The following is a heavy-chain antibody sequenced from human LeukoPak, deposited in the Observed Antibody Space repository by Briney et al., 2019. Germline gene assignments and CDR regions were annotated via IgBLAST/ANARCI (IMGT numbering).Heavy chain of an antibody. CDR3: ARGPSLFDY. CDR2: INHSGST. J-gene: IGHJ4*02. V-gene: IGHV4-34*01. CDR1: GGSFSGYY. Sequence: SETLSLTCVVYGGSFSGYYWSWIRQPPGKGLEWIGEINHSGSTNYNPSLKSRVTISVDTSKNQFSLKLSSVTAADTAVYYCARGPSLFDYWGQGTLVTVSS.